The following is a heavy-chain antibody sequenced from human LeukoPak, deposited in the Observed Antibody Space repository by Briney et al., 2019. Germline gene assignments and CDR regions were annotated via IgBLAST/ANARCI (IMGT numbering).Heavy chain of an antibody. Sequence: PGGSLRLSCAASGFTFSSYSMNWVRQAPGKGLEWVSSISSSSSYVYYADSVKGRFTISRDNAKNSLHLQMNSLRAEDTAVYYCARDLWHIARYGHNMGVCGKGATVTISS. CDR1: GFTFSSYS. J-gene: IGHJ6*03. D-gene: IGHD2-21*01. CDR3: ARDLWHIARYGHNMGV. CDR2: ISSSSSYV. V-gene: IGHV3-21*01.